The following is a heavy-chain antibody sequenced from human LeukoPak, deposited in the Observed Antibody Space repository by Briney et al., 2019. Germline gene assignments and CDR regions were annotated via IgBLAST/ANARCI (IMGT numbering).Heavy chain of an antibody. CDR1: GGTFHNYA. J-gene: IGHJ3*01. CDR3: ARDQGDNSYGYYAIWYAFDV. D-gene: IGHD5-18*01. CDR2: IVPILGIA. Sequence: GASVKVSCKASGGTFHNYAIRWVRQAPGQGLEWMGSIVPILGIANYAQEFQGRLIITADKATSSAYMELSSLRSEDTAVYYCARDQGDNSYGYYAIWYAFDVWGQGTMVTVSS. V-gene: IGHV1-69*04.